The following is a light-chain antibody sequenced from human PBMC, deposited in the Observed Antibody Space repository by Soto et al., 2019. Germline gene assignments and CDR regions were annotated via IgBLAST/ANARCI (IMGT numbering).Light chain of an antibody. CDR3: QQYNTYPTT. Sequence: DIQMTQSPSTLSVSVGERVTITCRASQSISSWLAWYQQKPGKAPNLLIYKASSLEGGVPSRFSGSGSGTEFSLTISSLQPDDLATYFCQQYNTYPTTFGPGTKVDIK. V-gene: IGKV1-5*03. CDR1: QSISSW. J-gene: IGKJ3*01. CDR2: KAS.